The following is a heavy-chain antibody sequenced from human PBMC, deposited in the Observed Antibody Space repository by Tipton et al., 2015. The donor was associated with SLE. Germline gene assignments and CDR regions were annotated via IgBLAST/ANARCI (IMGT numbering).Heavy chain of an antibody. CDR2: IFSTGIT. V-gene: IGHV4-61*09. CDR3: ARDSHTDYGDFYVDS. J-gene: IGHJ4*02. CDR1: GVSISSGSYF. D-gene: IGHD4-17*01. Sequence: TLSLTCSVSGVSISSGSYFWTWIRQPAGKGLEWVGHIFSTGITDYNPSLKSRVSISADTSKNQFSLNLDSMTAADTAVYYCARDSHTDYGDFYVDSWGQGTLVTVSS.